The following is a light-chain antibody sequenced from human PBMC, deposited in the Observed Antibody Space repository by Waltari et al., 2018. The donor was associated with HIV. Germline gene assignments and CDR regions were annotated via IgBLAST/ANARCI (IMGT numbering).Light chain of an antibody. J-gene: IGLJ3*02. CDR3: QSADSSGTHWV. Sequence: SYELTQPPSVSVSPGQTARITCSGDALPKRYASWYWQKPGQAPVLVIYKDKERPSGIPERFSGSSSGTTVTLTISGVQAEDEADYYCQSADSSGTHWVFGGGTKLTVL. V-gene: IGLV3-25*03. CDR1: ALPKRY. CDR2: KDK.